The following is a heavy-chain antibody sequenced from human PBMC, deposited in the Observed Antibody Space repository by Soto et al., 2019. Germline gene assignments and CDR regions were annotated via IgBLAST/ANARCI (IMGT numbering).Heavy chain of an antibody. CDR3: ARGYRNILATSGIYYYYYMDV. D-gene: IGHD5-12*01. V-gene: IGHV3-48*04. CDR1: GFTFSSYA. CDR2: ISSSGSTI. Sequence: PGGSLRLSCAASGFTFSSYAMSWVRQAPGKGLEWVSYISSSGSTIYYADSVKGRFTISRDNAKNSLYLQMNSLRAEDTAAYYCARGYRNILATSGIYYYYYMDVWGKGTTVTVSS. J-gene: IGHJ6*03.